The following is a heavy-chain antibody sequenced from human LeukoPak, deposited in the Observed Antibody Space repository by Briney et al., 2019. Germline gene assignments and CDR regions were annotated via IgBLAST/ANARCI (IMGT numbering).Heavy chain of an antibody. CDR3: GRTLALFGLDY. V-gene: IGHV3-33*01. Sequence: GRSLRLSCVVSGFTFRSYGMHWVRQAPGKGMEWVAIIWFDGSQKYYANSVNGRFTLSRDNSKNTLYLRIDRLRAEDTAVYYFGRTLALFGLDYWGEGTLVSVSS. CDR1: GFTFRSYG. J-gene: IGHJ4*02. CDR2: IWFDGSQK. D-gene: IGHD3-16*01.